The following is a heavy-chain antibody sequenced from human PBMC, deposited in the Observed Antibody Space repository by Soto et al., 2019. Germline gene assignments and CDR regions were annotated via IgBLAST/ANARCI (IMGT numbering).Heavy chain of an antibody. J-gene: IGHJ5*02. D-gene: IGHD3-16*01. Sequence: GGSLRLSCAASWFTVSSNYMSWVRQAPGKGLEWVSVIYSGGSTYYADSVKGRFTISRDNSKNTLYLQMNSLRAEDTAVYYCASSRRWGNNWFDPWGQGTLVTVSS. V-gene: IGHV3-53*01. CDR3: ASSRRWGNNWFDP. CDR2: IYSGGST. CDR1: WFTVSSNY.